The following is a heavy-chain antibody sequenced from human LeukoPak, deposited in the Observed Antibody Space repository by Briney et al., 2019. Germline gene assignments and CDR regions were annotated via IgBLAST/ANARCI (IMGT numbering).Heavy chain of an antibody. CDR2: IIPIFGTA. J-gene: IGHJ5*02. D-gene: IGHD1-26*01. CDR3: ARATLGIVGASTAPKFDP. V-gene: IGHV1-69*05. Sequence: SVKVSCKASGGTFSSYAISWVRQAPGQGLEWMGGIIPIFGTANYAQKFQGRVTITTDESTSTAYMELSSLRSEDTAVYYCARATLGIVGASTAPKFDPWGQGTLVTVSS. CDR1: GGTFSSYA.